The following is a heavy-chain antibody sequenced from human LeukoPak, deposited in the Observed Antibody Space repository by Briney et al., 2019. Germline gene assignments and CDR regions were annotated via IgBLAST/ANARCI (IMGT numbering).Heavy chain of an antibody. CDR2: IYASGST. J-gene: IGHJ4*02. CDR1: GASISSYY. D-gene: IGHD5-18*01. Sequence: SDTLSLTCTVSGASISSYYWSCIRHPAGKGLEWIGRIYASGSTNYNPSIERRVTISVDKSKNQLSLKLSSVTAADTAVYYCARGPVDTTYLGFDYSGQGTLVTVSS. V-gene: IGHV4-4*07. CDR3: ARGPVDTTYLGFDY.